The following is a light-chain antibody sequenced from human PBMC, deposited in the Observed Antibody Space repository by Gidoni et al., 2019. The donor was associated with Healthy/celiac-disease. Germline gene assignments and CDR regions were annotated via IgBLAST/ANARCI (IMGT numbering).Light chain of an antibody. Sequence: QSVLTQPPSVSAAPGQKVTISCSGSSSNLGNNYVSWYQQIPVTAPKLLIYDNNKRPSGIPDRFSGSKSGTSATLGITGLQTGDEADYYCGTWDSSLSAVVFGGGTKLTVL. CDR2: DNN. J-gene: IGLJ2*01. CDR1: SSNLGNNY. V-gene: IGLV1-51*01. CDR3: GTWDSSLSAVV.